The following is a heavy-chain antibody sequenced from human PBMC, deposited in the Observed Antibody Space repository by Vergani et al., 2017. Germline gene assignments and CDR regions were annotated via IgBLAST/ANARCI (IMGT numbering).Heavy chain of an antibody. D-gene: IGHD2-2*02. CDR3: ARDFYCSSTSCYTPDYYYYYYMDV. V-gene: IGHV1-69*04. CDR2: IIPILGIA. J-gene: IGHJ6*03. Sequence: QVQLVHSGAEVKKPGSSVQVSCKASGGTFSSYTISWVRQAPGQGLEWLGRIIPILGIANYAQKFQGRATITADKSTSTAYMELRSLRSEDTAVYYCARDFYCSSTSCYTPDYYYYYYMDVWGKGTTVTVSS. CDR1: GGTFSSYT.